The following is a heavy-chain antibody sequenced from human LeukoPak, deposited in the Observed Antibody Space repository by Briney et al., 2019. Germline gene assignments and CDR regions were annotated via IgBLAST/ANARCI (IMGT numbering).Heavy chain of an antibody. J-gene: IGHJ4*02. CDR3: ARARGSSSSYYFDY. CDR2: ISSSSSYT. D-gene: IGHD6-6*01. V-gene: IGHV3-11*06. Sequence: GGSLRLSCAASGFTFSDYYMSWIRQAPGKGLEWVSYISSSSSYTNYADSVKGRFTISRDNAKNSLYLQMNSLRAEDTAVYYCARARGSSSSYYFDYWGQGTLVTVSS. CDR1: GFTFSDYY.